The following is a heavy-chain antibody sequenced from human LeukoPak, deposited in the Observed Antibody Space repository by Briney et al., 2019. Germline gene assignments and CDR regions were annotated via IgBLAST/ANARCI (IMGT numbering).Heavy chain of an antibody. CDR2: IKEDGSEK. CDR1: GFTFNSLW. CDR3: ARSGVVSAAPVRFDP. V-gene: IGHV3-7*01. J-gene: IGHJ5*02. Sequence: GGSLRLSCAASGFTFNSLWMSWVRQAPGKGLEWVANIKEDGSEKYYVDSVKGRFTISRDNGKNSLYLQVNSLRAEDTAVYYCARSGVVSAAPVRFDPWGQGTLVTVSS. D-gene: IGHD2-2*01.